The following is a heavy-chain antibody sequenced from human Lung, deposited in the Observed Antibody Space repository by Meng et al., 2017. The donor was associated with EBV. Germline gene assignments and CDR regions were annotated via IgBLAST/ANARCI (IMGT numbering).Heavy chain of an antibody. V-gene: IGHV4-30-4*01. Sequence: VPLQASGPGLVKPSHILSLTCAVSGCSISSGGFYWSWIRQPPGKGLEWIGYIYFSGITYYNPSLQSRLTISVDTSKNQFSLELASVTAADTAVYFCARSGGYFFDFWGQGTLVTVSS. CDR3: ARSGGYFFDF. CDR2: IYFSGIT. CDR1: GCSISSGGFY. D-gene: IGHD3-22*01. J-gene: IGHJ4*02.